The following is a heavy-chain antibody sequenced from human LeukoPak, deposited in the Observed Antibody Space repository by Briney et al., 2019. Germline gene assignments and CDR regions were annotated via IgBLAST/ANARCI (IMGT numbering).Heavy chain of an antibody. CDR3: ARAAYYYDSSGYYSY. D-gene: IGHD3-22*01. V-gene: IGHV3-7*01. J-gene: IGHJ4*02. CDR2: IKQDGSEK. CDR1: GFTFITYW. Sequence: GGSLRLSCAASGFTFITYWMTWVRQAPGKGLEWWANIKQDGSEKYYVDSVKGRFTISRDNAKNSLYLQMNSLRAEDTAVYYCARAAYYYDSSGYYSYWGQGTLVTVSS.